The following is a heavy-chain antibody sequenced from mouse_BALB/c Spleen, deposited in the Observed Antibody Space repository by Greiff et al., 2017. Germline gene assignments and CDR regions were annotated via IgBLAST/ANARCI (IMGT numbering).Heavy chain of an antibody. CDR1: GFTFSSYG. J-gene: IGHJ3*01. Sequence: EVQGVESGGGLVQPGGSLKLSCAASGFTFSSYGMSWVRQTPDKRLELVATINSNGGSTYYPDSVKGRFTISRDNAKNTLYLQMSSLKSEDTAMYYCARDHGWFAYWGQGTLVTVSA. V-gene: IGHV5-6-3*01. CDR3: ARDHGWFAY. CDR2: INSNGGST.